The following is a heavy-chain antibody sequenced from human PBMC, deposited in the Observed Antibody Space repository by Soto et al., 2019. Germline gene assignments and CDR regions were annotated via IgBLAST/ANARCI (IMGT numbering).Heavy chain of an antibody. D-gene: IGHD3-22*01. CDR2: INPSGGST. CDR3: ARTHMYYYDGSGLYYFDY. V-gene: IGHV1-46*01. J-gene: IGHJ4*02. CDR1: GYTFTIYY. Sequence: ASVKVSCKASGYTFTIYYMHWVRQAPGQGLEWMGIINPSGGSTSYAQKFQGRVTMTRDPSTSTLYMELSSLRSEDTAVYYCARTHMYYYDGSGLYYFDYCGQGTLVTVYS.